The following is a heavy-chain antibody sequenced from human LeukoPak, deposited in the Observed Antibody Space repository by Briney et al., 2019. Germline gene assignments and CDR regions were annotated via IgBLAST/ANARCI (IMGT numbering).Heavy chain of an antibody. D-gene: IGHD5-12*01. CDR1: GFTFSSYS. V-gene: IGHV3-21*01. J-gene: IGHJ4*02. CDR3: ARDRSGYDSSFDY. CDR2: ISSSSSYI. Sequence: TGGSLRLSCAASGFTFSSYSMNWVRQAPGKGLEWVSSISSSSSYIYYADSVKGRFTISRDNAKNTLYLQMNSLRAEDTAVYYCARDRSGYDSSFDYWGQGTLVTVSS.